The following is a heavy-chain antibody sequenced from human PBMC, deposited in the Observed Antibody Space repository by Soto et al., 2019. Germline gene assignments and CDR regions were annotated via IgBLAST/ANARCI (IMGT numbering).Heavy chain of an antibody. CDR1: GGSISSYY. D-gene: IGHD3-22*01. Sequence: SETLSLTWTVSGGSISSYYWSWIRQPPGKGLEWIGYIYYSGSTNYNPSLKSRVTISVDTSKNQFSLKLSSVTAADTAVYYCARAGDSSGYYPLYYFDYWGQETLVTVSS. CDR2: IYYSGST. CDR3: ARAGDSSGYYPLYYFDY. V-gene: IGHV4-59*08. J-gene: IGHJ4*02.